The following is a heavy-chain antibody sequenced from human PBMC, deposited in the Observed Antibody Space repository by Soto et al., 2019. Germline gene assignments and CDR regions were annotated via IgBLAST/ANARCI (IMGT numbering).Heavy chain of an antibody. Sequence: PSETLSLTCAVYGGSFSGYYWTWIRQPPGTGLEWIGEINHSGSTNYNPSLKSRVTISVDTSKNQFSLKLSSVTAADTAVYYCGRHVLRYFDWLSPSGYFDYWGQGTLVTVSS. J-gene: IGHJ4*02. CDR2: INHSGST. CDR1: GGSFSGYY. D-gene: IGHD3-9*01. CDR3: GRHVLRYFDWLSPSGYFDY. V-gene: IGHV4-34*01.